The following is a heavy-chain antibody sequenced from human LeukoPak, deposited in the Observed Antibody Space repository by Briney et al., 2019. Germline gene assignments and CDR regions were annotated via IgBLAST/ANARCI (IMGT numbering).Heavy chain of an antibody. D-gene: IGHD3-22*01. CDR3: ARAGPYDSYDY. V-gene: IGHV3-30*02. J-gene: IGHJ4*02. CDR2: IRYDGSNK. CDR1: GFSFSRYD. Sequence: GGSLRLSCAASGFSFSRYDIHWVRQAPGKGLEWVAFIRYDGSNKNYADSVKGRFTISRDNFMSTLYLQMNSLRAEDTAVYYCARAGPYDSYDYWGQGTLVTVSS.